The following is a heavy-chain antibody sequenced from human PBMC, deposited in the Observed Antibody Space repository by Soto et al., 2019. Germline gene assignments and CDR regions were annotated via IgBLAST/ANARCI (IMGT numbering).Heavy chain of an antibody. CDR2: ITNSGAGT. CDR3: AKNPGGTTVTHFDY. CDR1: GFTFSSYA. Sequence: EVQLLESGGGLVQPGGSLRLSCAASGFTFSSYAMSWVRQAPGKGLEWVSHITNSGAGTYYADSVKGRFTISRNNSKNTRYLQMNSLRAEDTAVYDCAKNPGGTTVTHFDYWGQGTLVTVSS. D-gene: IGHD4-17*01. V-gene: IGHV3-23*01. J-gene: IGHJ4*02.